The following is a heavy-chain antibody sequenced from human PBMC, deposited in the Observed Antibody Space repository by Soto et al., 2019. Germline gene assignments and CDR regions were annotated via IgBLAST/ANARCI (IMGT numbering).Heavy chain of an antibody. CDR1: GYTFTSYA. CDR3: ARDNGGVTTLDAFDI. D-gene: IGHD2-21*02. J-gene: IGHJ3*02. V-gene: IGHV1-3*01. CDR2: INAGNSNT. Sequence: ASVKVSCKASGYTFTSYAMHWVRQAPGQRLEWMGWINAGNSNTKYSQKFQGRVTITRDTSASTAYMELSSLRSEDTAVYYCARDNGGVTTLDAFDIWGQGTIVTVS.